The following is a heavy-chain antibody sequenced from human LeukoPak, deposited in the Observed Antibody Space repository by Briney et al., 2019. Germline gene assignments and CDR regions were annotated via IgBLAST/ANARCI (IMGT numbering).Heavy chain of an antibody. Sequence: PSETLSLTCTVSGYSISSGYYWGWIRQPPGKGLEWIGSIYHSGSTYYNPSLKSRVTMSVDTSKNQFSLKLSSVTAADTAVYYCARDLSYYYDSSLFGYWGQGTLVTVSS. CDR2: IYHSGST. V-gene: IGHV4-38-2*02. CDR3: ARDLSYYYDSSLFGY. J-gene: IGHJ4*02. CDR1: GYSISSGYY. D-gene: IGHD3-22*01.